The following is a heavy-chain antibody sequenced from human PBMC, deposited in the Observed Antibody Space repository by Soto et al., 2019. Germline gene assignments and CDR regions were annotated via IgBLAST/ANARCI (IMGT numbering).Heavy chain of an antibody. CDR1: GGSISSSSYY. V-gene: IGHV4-39*07. J-gene: IGHJ4*01. CDR2: THHSRGT. CDR3: ARYSAASGTYYFDY. D-gene: IGHD6-13*01. Sequence: ETLSLTCTVSGGSISSSSYYWGWIRQPPGKGLEWIGETHHSRGTNYNPSLRSRVTMSLDKSKNQLSLILYSVTAADTGVYYCARYSAASGTYYFDYWGQGTLVTVSS.